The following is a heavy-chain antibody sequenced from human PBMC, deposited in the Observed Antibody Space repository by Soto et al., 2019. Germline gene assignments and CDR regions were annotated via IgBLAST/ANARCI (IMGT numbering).Heavy chain of an antibody. Sequence: ASVKVSCKASGYTFTGYYMHWVRQAPGQGLEWMGWINPNSGGTNYAQKFQGRVTMTRDTSISTAYMELSRLRSDDTAVYYCARSYCSGGSCPRGNWFDPWGQGTLVTVSS. CDR3: ARSYCSGGSCPRGNWFDP. V-gene: IGHV1-2*02. D-gene: IGHD2-15*01. CDR2: INPNSGGT. J-gene: IGHJ5*02. CDR1: GYTFTGYY.